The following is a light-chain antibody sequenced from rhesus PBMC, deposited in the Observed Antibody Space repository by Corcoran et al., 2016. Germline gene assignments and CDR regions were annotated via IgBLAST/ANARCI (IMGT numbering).Light chain of an antibody. V-gene: IGKV1-25*01. Sequence: DIQMTQSPSSLSASVGDRVTITCRASQDISSYLAWYQQKTGKAPKLLIYAASSLQSGVPSRFSGGGSGTDFTLTIDRLQPEDFATYYCQRHNNYPPSFGRWTKVELK. J-gene: IGKJ4*01. CDR2: AAS. CDR1: QDISSY. CDR3: QRHNNYPPS.